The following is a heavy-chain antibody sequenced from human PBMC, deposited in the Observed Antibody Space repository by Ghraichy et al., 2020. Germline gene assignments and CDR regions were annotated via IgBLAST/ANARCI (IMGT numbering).Heavy chain of an antibody. Sequence: GGSLRLSCAASGFSFSDYGMHWVRQAPGKGLEWVAVISYDGGNEYYADSVKGRFTISRDNSKNILYLQMNSLRAEDTAVYYCAKAGGSLGWNPRDSGYEGDLDYYYYQYMDVWGKGTTVPVSS. CDR1: GFSFSDYG. V-gene: IGHV3-30*18. J-gene: IGHJ6*03. CDR2: ISYDGGNE. D-gene: IGHD5-12*01. CDR3: AKAGGSLGWNPRDSGYEGDLDYYYYQYMDV.